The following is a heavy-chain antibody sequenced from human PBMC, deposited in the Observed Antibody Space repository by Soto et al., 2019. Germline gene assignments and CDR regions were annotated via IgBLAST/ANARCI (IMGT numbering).Heavy chain of an antibody. CDR3: GFTIVKIELDP. CDR2: IYYSGST. J-gene: IGHJ5*02. Sequence: TSETLSLSCTVSGGSISSGGYYWSWIRQHPGKGLEWIGYIYYSGSTYYNPSLRSRVTISVDTSKNQFSLKLSSVTAADTAVYYCGFTIVKIELDPWGKGTLVTVSS. D-gene: IGHD3-10*01. V-gene: IGHV4-31*03. CDR1: GGSISSGGYY.